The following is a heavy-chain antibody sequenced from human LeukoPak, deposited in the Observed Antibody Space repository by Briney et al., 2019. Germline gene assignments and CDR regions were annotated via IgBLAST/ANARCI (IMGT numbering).Heavy chain of an antibody. CDR2: IYYSGST. CDR3: ARDRIGANTANFDY. Sequence: SETLSLTCTVSAGSISSSSYYWGWIRQPPGKGLEWIGSIYYSGSTYYNPSLKSRVTISVDMSKSQFSLKLSSVTAADTAVYYCARDRIGANTANFDYWGQGTLVTVSS. J-gene: IGHJ4*02. CDR1: AGSISSSSYY. V-gene: IGHV4-39*07. D-gene: IGHD5-12*01.